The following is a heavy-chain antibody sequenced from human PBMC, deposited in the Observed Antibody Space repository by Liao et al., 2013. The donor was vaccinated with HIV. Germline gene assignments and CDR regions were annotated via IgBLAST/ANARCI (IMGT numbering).Heavy chain of an antibody. V-gene: IGHV4-34*01. CDR2: INHSEST. D-gene: IGHD3-10*01. J-gene: IGHJ4*02. Sequence: QVQLQQWGAGLLKPSETLSLTCAVSGGSFSGYYWSWIRQPPGKGLEWIGEINHSESTNYNPSLKSRVTISLDTSKNLFSLKLSSVTAADTAVYFCARRVRGVNRGLSYWGQGTLVTVSS. CDR3: ARRVRGVNRGLSY. CDR1: GGSFSGYY.